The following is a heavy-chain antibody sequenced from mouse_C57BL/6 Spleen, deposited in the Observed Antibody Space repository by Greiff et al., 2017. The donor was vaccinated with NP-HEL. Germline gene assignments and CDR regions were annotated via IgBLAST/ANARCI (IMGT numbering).Heavy chain of an antibody. CDR3: ARNEVGRGDYFDS. D-gene: IGHD4-1*01. Sequence: QVQLKESGPGLVQPSQSLSITCTVSGFSLTSYGVHWVRQSPGKGLEWLGVIWSGGSTDYNAAFISRLSISKDNSKSQVFFKMNSLQADDTAIYYCARNEVGRGDYFDSWGQGTTLTVSS. CDR1: GFSLTSYG. V-gene: IGHV2-2*01. CDR2: IWSGGST. J-gene: IGHJ2*01.